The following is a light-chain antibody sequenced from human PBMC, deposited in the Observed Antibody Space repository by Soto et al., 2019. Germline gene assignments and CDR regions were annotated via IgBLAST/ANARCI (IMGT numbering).Light chain of an antibody. CDR3: QSYDSNNVL. CDR1: SGSIASNH. CDR2: KDN. J-gene: IGLJ2*01. V-gene: IGLV6-57*03. Sequence: NFMLTQSHSVSESPGKKVTISCTRSSGSIASNHVQWYQQRPGSAPTTVIYKDNQRPSGVPDRFSGSIDSSSNSASLTISGLKTEDEADYYCQSYDSNNVLFGGRTKLTVL.